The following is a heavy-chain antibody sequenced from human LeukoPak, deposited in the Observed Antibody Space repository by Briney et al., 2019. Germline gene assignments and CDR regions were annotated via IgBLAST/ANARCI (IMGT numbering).Heavy chain of an antibody. D-gene: IGHD6-13*01. CDR3: AKRIAAAGPYFDY. CDR2: ISGSGGST. CDR1: GFTFSSYA. Sequence: GGSLRLSCLASGFTFSSYAMSWVRQAPGKGLEWVSAISGSGGSTYYADSVKGRFTISRDNSKNTLYLQMNSLRAEDTAIYYCAKRIAAAGPYFDYWGQGTLVTVSS. J-gene: IGHJ4*02. V-gene: IGHV3-23*01.